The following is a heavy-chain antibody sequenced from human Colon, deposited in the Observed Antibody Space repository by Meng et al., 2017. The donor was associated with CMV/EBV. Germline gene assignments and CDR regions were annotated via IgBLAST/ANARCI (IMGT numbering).Heavy chain of an antibody. J-gene: IGHJ4*02. Sequence: GGSLRLSCAASGFTFNTYWMHWVRQAPGKGLMWVSRINTDLTNTNYVDSAKGRFTISRDNAKNTLYLQMDSLTTEDTALYFCAKDIRSAAPRDFDSWGQGTLVTVSS. V-gene: IGHV3-74*01. CDR2: INTDLTNT. CDR1: GFTFNTYW. CDR3: AKDIRSAAPRDFDS. D-gene: IGHD1-26*01.